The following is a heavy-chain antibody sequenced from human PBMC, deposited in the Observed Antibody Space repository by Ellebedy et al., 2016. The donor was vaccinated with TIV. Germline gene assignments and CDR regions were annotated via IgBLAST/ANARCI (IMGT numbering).Heavy chain of an antibody. D-gene: IGHD2-8*02. V-gene: IGHV3-11*06. CDR3: VRTGRPWFDY. CDR1: GFTFTNHW. CDR2: ISTSSSYT. J-gene: IGHJ4*02. Sequence: PGGSLRLSCAASGFTFTNHWMSWIRQAPGKGLEWVSTISTSSSYTKCADSVKGRFTVSRDDAKNSLYLHMNSLKAEDTAVYYCVRTGRPWFDYWGQGTLVTVSS.